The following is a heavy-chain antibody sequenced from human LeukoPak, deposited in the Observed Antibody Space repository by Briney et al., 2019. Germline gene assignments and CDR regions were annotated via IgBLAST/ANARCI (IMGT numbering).Heavy chain of an antibody. D-gene: IGHD3-10*01. Sequence: GSLRLSCVASGFTLSNDFMSWVRQPPGKGLEWIGEINHSGSTNYNPSLKSRVTISVDTSKNQFSLKLSSVTAADTAVYYCARVGHRGVGIVTPYYYGMDVWGQGTTVTVSS. CDR2: INHSGST. J-gene: IGHJ6*02. CDR3: ARVGHRGVGIVTPYYYGMDV. CDR1: GFTLSNDF. V-gene: IGHV4-34*01.